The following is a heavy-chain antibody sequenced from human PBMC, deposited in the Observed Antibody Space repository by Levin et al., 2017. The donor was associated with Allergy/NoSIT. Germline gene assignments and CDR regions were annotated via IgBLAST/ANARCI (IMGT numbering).Heavy chain of an antibody. CDR3: ERELFIAVGGTRREWFDP. Sequence: SQTLSLTCNVSGGSISSYYWSWIRQPPGRGLEWIGDLYYSGSTNYNPSLKSRVTISVDTSKNQFSLKLSSVTAADTAVYDCERELFIAVGGTRREWFDPWGQGTLVTVSS. D-gene: IGHD6-19*01. J-gene: IGHJ5*02. CDR1: GGSISSYY. V-gene: IGHV4-59*01. CDR2: LYYSGST.